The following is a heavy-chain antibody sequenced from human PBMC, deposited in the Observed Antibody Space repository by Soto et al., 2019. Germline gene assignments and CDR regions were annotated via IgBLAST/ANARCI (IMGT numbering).Heavy chain of an antibody. Sequence: GGSLRLSCAASGFTFDADAVNWVRQAPGKGLEWVSGISGSGYNTYYADSVKGRFTISRDNSKNTLYLQMNSLRAEDTAVYYCAKSPRRGYEPPWDYWGQGTQVTVSS. J-gene: IGHJ4*02. CDR2: ISGSGYNT. D-gene: IGHD5-12*01. CDR1: GFTFDADA. CDR3: AKSPRRGYEPPWDY. V-gene: IGHV3-23*01.